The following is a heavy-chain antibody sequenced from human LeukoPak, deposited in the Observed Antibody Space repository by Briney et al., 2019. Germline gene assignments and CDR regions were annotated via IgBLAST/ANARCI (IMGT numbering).Heavy chain of an antibody. D-gene: IGHD2-2*01. J-gene: IGHJ4*02. Sequence: PGRSLRLPCAASGFTFSSYGMHWVRQAPGKGLEWVAVISYDGSNKYYADSVKGRFTISRDNSKNTLYLQMNSLRAEDTAVYYCAKDFHPYCSSTSCYGSTDYWGQGTLVTVSS. CDR1: GFTFSSYG. V-gene: IGHV3-30*18. CDR2: ISYDGSNK. CDR3: AKDFHPYCSSTSCYGSTDY.